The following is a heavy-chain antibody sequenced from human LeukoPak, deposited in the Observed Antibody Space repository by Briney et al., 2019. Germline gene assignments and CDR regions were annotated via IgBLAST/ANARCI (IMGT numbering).Heavy chain of an antibody. Sequence: GGSLRLSCAASGFTFSNAWMSWVRQAPGKGLEWVGRIKSKTDGGTTDYAAPVKGRFTISRDDSKNTLYLQMNSLKTEDTAVYYCTTLGYCSSTSCYTKWGYYYYMDVWGKGTTVTVSS. V-gene: IGHV3-15*01. CDR2: IKSKTDGGTT. CDR3: TTLGYCSSTSCYTKWGYYYYMDV. CDR1: GFTFSNAW. D-gene: IGHD2-2*02. J-gene: IGHJ6*03.